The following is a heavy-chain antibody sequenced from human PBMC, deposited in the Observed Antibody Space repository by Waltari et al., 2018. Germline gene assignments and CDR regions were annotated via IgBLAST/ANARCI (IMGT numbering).Heavy chain of an antibody. CDR3: ARGMIRGATEPPADY. J-gene: IGHJ4*02. Sequence: QVQLVQSGAEVKKPGASVKVSCKASGYTFTGYYMHWVRRAPGQGLEWMGRINPNSGGTNYAPKFQGRVTMTRDTSISPAYMELSRLRSDDTAVYYCARGMIRGATEPPADYWGQGTLVTVSS. CDR2: INPNSGGT. V-gene: IGHV1-2*06. CDR1: GYTFTGYY. D-gene: IGHD1-26*01.